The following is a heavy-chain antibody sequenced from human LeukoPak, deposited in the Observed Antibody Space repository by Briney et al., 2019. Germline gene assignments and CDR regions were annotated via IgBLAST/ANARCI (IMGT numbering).Heavy chain of an antibody. J-gene: IGHJ3*02. CDR3: ARGGLIQRHAFDI. CDR2: ITGSGSGT. CDR1: GFTFSSYA. D-gene: IGHD1-1*01. Sequence: PGGSLRLSCAASGFTFSSYAMSWVRQAPGKGLEWVSGITGSGSGTYYADSVKGRFTISRDNAKNSLYLQMNSLRGEDTALYYCARGGLIQRHAFDIWGQGTMVTVSS. V-gene: IGHV3-23*01.